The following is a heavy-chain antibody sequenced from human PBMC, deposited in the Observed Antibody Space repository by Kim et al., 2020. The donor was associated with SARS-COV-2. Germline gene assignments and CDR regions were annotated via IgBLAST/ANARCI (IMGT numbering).Heavy chain of an antibody. D-gene: IGHD1-26*01. J-gene: IGHJ4*02. CDR1: GYTFTGYY. CDR2: INPYSGGT. V-gene: IGHV1-2*04. Sequence: ASVKVSCKASGYTFTGYYMHWVRQAPGQGLEWMGWINPYSGGTNYAQKLQGWVTMTRDTSTSTAYMELSRLRSDDTAVYYCARVTTIVGAIYCFDYCGQGALGTVSS. CDR3: ARVTTIVGAIYCFDY.